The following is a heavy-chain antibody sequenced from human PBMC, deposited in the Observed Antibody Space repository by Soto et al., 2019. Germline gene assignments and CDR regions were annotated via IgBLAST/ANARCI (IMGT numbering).Heavy chain of an antibody. D-gene: IGHD2-21*02. J-gene: IGHJ4*02. CDR1: GFTFSSYA. CDR3: ARVIHGNSGDCYSNFDY. CDR2: ISYDGSNK. V-gene: IGHV3-30-3*01. Sequence: GGSLRLSCAASGFTFSSYAMHWVRQAPGKGLEWVAVISYDGSNKYYADSVKGRFTISRDNSKNTLYLQMNSLRAEDTAVYYCARVIHGNSGDCYSNFDYWGQETLVTVAS.